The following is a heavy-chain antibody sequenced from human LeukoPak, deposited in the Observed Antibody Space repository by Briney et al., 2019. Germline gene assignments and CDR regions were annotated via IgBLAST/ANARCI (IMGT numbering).Heavy chain of an antibody. V-gene: IGHV3-23*01. CDR3: AKQFATRFDY. D-gene: IGHD1-26*01. CDR1: GFTFSSYA. J-gene: IGHJ4*02. CDR2: ISGSGGST. Sequence: PGGSLRLSCAASGFTFSSYAMSWVRQAPGKGREWVSAISGSGGSTSNADSVKGRFTISRDNSKNTLYLQMNSLRAEDTAVYYCAKQFATRFDYWGQGTLVTVSS.